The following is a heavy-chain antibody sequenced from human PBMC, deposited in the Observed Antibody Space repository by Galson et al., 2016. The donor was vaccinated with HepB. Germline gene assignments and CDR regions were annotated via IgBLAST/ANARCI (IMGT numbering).Heavy chain of an antibody. J-gene: IGHJ3*02. CDR1: GFTVSSNY. Sequence: SLRLSCAASGFTVSSNYMSWVRQAPGKGLERVSVIYSGGSTYYADSVKGRFTISRDNSKNTLYLQMNSLGAEDTAVYYCARVMSVSDAFDIWGQGTMVTVSS. CDR3: ARVMSVSDAFDI. V-gene: IGHV3-66*01. D-gene: IGHD4-11*01. CDR2: IYSGGST.